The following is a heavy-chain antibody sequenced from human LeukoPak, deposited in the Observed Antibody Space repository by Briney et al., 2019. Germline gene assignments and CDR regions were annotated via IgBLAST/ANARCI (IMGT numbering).Heavy chain of an antibody. CDR3: ARGREDYYDSSGYYDGYY. CDR2: MNHSGST. D-gene: IGHD3-22*01. J-gene: IGHJ4*02. Sequence: SETLSLTCAVYGGSFSGYYWSWMRQPPGKGLEWIGEMNHSGSTNYNPSLKSRVTISVDTSKNQFSLKLSSVTAADTAVYYCARGREDYYDSSGYYDGYYWGQGTLVTVSS. CDR1: GGSFSGYY. V-gene: IGHV4-34*01.